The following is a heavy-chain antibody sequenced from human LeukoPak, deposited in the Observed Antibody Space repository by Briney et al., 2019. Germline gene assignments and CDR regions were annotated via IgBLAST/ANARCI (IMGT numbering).Heavy chain of an antibody. CDR3: AKVETAAAATLRGFDY. CDR1: GFTFSSYT. V-gene: IGHV3-30*04. Sequence: GGSLRLSCAASGFTFSSYTMHWVRHAPGKGLEWVAVISFDGNNKNYTDSVKGRFTISRDNSKNTLYLQMNSLRAEDTAVYYCAKVETAAAATLRGFDYWGQGTLVTVSS. D-gene: IGHD6-13*01. CDR2: ISFDGNNK. J-gene: IGHJ4*02.